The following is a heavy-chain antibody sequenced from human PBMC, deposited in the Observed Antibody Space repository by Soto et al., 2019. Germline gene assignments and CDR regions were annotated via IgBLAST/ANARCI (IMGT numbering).Heavy chain of an antibody. CDR2: IIPILGVA. CDR3: ATYRATSTEPYFDY. J-gene: IGHJ4*02. Sequence: QVHLVQSGAEVKKPGSSVKVSCKASGGTFSSYTISWVRQAPGQGLEWMGRIIPILGVANYAQEFQGRVTLTADRSMSTDYMELSSLRSEDTAVYYCATYRATSTEPYFDYWGQGTLVTVSS. CDR1: GGTFSSYT. D-gene: IGHD4-17*01. V-gene: IGHV1-69*02.